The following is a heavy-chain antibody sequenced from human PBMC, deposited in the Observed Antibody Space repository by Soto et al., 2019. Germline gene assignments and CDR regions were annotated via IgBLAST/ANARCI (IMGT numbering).Heavy chain of an antibody. CDR2: IYPGDSDT. J-gene: IGHJ3*02. D-gene: IGHD5-12*01. V-gene: IGHV5-51*01. CDR3: ARPVEMATIGAFDI. Sequence: ESLKISCKGSGYRFTSYWIGWVRQKPGKGLEWMGIIYPGDSDTRYSPSFQGQVTISADKSISTAYLQWSSLKASDTAMYYCARPVEMATIGAFDIWGQGTMVTVSS. CDR1: GYRFTSYW.